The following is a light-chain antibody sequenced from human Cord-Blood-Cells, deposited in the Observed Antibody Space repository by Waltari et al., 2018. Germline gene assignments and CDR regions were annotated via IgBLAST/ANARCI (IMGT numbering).Light chain of an antibody. J-gene: IGLJ3*02. CDR1: SSDVGGYNY. CDR3: CSYAGSYTWV. CDR2: DVS. Sequence: QSALTQPRSVSGSPGQSVTISCTGTSSDVGGYNYVSLYQQHPGKAPKLMIYDVSKRPAGVPDRFSGSKSGNTASLTISELQAEYEADYYCCSYAGSYTWVFGGGTKLTVL. V-gene: IGLV2-11*01.